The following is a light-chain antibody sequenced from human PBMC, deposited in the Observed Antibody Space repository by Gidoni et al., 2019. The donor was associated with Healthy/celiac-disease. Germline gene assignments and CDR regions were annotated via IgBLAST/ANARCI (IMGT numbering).Light chain of an antibody. CDR3: QSYDNSLSGPVV. V-gene: IGLV1-40*01. Sequence: QSALTQPPSVSGAPGQRVTLPCTGSSSNIGACYDVHWYHQLTGTSPKLLIHGNNKRPSGVPYRFSVSKSGTSASLAITGLQAEDEAAYFCQSYDNSLSGPVVFGGGTELTVL. CDR2: GNN. J-gene: IGLJ2*01. CDR1: SSNIGACYD.